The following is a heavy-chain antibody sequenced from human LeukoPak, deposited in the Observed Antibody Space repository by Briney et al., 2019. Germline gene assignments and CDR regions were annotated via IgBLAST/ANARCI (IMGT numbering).Heavy chain of an antibody. V-gene: IGHV5-51*01. Sequence: PGESLQISCPGSGYTFSNYWIVWVRQLPEKGLEWMGIIYPGDSDTTYSPSFQGQVTISADTSIRSAFLQWSNLRASDTAIYYCARLFYYDNSKSFDYWGQGTPVTVSS. D-gene: IGHD3-22*01. CDR1: GYTFSNYW. J-gene: IGHJ4*02. CDR2: IYPGDSDT. CDR3: ARLFYYDNSKSFDY.